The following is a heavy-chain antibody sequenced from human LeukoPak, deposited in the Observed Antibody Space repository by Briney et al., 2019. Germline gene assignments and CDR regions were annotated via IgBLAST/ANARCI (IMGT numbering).Heavy chain of an antibody. J-gene: IGHJ4*02. V-gene: IGHV4-31*03. CDR3: ARAFSSSGFYFDY. Sequence: SETLSLTCTVSGGSIRSSYYYWSWIRQHPGKGLEWIGYIYYSGSTYYNPSLKSRLTISVDTSKNQFSLKLTSVTAADTAVYYCARAFSSSGFYFDYWGQGTLVTVSS. CDR2: IYYSGST. D-gene: IGHD6-19*01. CDR1: GGSIRSSYYY.